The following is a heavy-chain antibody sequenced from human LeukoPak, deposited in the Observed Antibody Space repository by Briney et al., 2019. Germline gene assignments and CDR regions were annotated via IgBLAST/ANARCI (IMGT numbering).Heavy chain of an antibody. J-gene: IGHJ6*03. CDR1: GFTFSNAW. Sequence: GGSLRLSCAASGFTFSNAWMSWVRQAPGKGLEWVGRIKSKTDGGTTDYAAPVKGRFTISRDDSKNTLYLQMNSLKTEDTAVYYCTTDLDYGDYYYYYMDVWGKGTTVTVSS. CDR3: TTDLDYGDYYYYYMDV. V-gene: IGHV3-15*01. CDR2: IKSKTDGGTT. D-gene: IGHD4-17*01.